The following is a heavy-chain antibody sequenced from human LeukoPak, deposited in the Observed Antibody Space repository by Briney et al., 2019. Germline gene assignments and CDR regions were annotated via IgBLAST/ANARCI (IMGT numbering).Heavy chain of an antibody. CDR1: GLSFSTHN. CDR3: VKGRYGTGWDF. Sequence: GGSLRLSCSASGLSFSTHNMHWVRQAPGKGLEFVSGITSDGENTDYLDFVKGRFTITRDNSKNTLYLHMTSLRPEDTAVYFCVKGRYGTGWDFWGPGTLVIVSS. CDR2: ITSDGENT. J-gene: IGHJ4*02. D-gene: IGHD3-10*01. V-gene: IGHV3-64D*06.